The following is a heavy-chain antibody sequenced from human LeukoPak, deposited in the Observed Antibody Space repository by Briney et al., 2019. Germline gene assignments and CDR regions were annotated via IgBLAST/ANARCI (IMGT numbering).Heavy chain of an antibody. CDR2: INQDGSEK. V-gene: IGHV3-7*05. CDR1: GLSFNTYW. D-gene: IGHD5-12*01. Sequence: GGSLRLSCAASGLSFNTYWMTWVRQAPAKGLEWVANINQDGSEKNYVGSVKGRFTISRDSAKKSLYLQMNSLRAEDTAVYYCGRGPGYRSDYWGQGTLVTVSS. CDR3: GRGPGYRSDY. J-gene: IGHJ4*02.